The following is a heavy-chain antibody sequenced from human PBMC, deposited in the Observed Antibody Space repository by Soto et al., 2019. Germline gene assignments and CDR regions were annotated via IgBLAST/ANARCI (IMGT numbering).Heavy chain of an antibody. J-gene: IGHJ4*02. V-gene: IGHV3-30*18. CDR1: GFTFSSYA. CDR2: ISYDGSDK. D-gene: IGHD2-21*02. Sequence: QVQLVESGGGVVQPGRSLRLSCAASGFTFSSYAMHWVRQAPGKGLEWVAIISYDGSDKYYADSVKGRFTISRDNSKNRLYLQMNSLSAEDTAVYYCADDHGDCVLDYRGQGPLVTVSS. CDR3: ADDHGDCVLDY.